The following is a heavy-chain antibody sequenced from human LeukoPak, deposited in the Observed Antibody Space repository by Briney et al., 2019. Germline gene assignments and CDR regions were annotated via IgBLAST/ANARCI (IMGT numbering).Heavy chain of an antibody. CDR2: TYYRSKWYN. CDR3: ARGSSSNSWYFDY. J-gene: IGHJ4*02. V-gene: IGHV6-1*01. CDR1: GDSVSSNSAT. Sequence: SQTLSLTCAIYGDSVSSNSATWNWIRQSPSRGLEWLGRTYYRSKWYNDYAVSVKSRITINPDTSRNQFSLQLNSVNPEETAVYYWARGSSSNSWYFDYWGQGTLVTVYS. D-gene: IGHD6-13*01.